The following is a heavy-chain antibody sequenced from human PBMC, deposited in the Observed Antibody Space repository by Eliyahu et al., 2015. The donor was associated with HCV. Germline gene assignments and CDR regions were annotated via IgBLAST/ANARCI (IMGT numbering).Heavy chain of an antibody. V-gene: IGHV3-43*01. D-gene: IGHD6-19*01. CDR2: ISWDGGST. J-gene: IGHJ6*02. CDR1: GFPFXXYT. CDR3: GKDISSSSGLNYGVDI. Sequence: EVQLVESGGVVVQPGGSLRLSCAASGFPFXXYTMHWARQGPGKGLQWISLISWDGGSTYYADSVKGRFTISRDNSKNSLYLQMNSLTTEDTALYFCGKDISSSSGLNYGVDIWGQGTTVTVSS.